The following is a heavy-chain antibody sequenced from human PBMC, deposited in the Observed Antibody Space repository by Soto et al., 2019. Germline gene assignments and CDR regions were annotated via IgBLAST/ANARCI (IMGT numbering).Heavy chain of an antibody. V-gene: IGHV3-23*01. CDR2: ISPSGGST. CDR1: GFTFSSYA. J-gene: IGHJ5*02. CDR3: ARAVTMRVHWFDP. Sequence: TGGSLRLSCAASGFTFSSYAMSWVRQAPGKGLEWVSAISPSGGSTYYADSVKGRFTISRDNSKNTLYLQMNSLRAEDTAIYYCARAVTMRVHWFDPWGQGALVTVSS. D-gene: IGHD3-22*01.